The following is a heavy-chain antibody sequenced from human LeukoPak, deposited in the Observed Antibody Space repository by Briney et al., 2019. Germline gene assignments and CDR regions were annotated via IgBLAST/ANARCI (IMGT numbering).Heavy chain of an antibody. CDR3: AKHRDGYIHY. V-gene: IGHV3-23*01. CDR2: ITGSGDHI. D-gene: IGHD5-24*01. Sequence: GGSLSLSCAASGFTFSSYAVSWVRQAPGKGREWVSGITGSGDHIYNADSVKGWFTISRDNSKDTLWLQMNSLRAEDTAVYYCAKHRDGYIHYWGQGTLVTVSS. CDR1: GFTFSSYA. J-gene: IGHJ4*02.